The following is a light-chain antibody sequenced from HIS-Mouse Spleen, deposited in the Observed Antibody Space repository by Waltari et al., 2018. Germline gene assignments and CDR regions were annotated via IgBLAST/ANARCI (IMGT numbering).Light chain of an antibody. CDR1: SSDVGSYNR. V-gene: IGLV2-18*02. CDR2: EVS. Sequence: QSALTQPPSVSGSPGQSVTISCTGTSSDVGSYNRVSWYQQPPGPPPKLMIYEVSNRPSGVPDRFSGSKSGNTASLTISGLQAEDEADYYCSSYTSSSTVFGTGTKVTVL. J-gene: IGLJ1*01. CDR3: SSYTSSSTV.